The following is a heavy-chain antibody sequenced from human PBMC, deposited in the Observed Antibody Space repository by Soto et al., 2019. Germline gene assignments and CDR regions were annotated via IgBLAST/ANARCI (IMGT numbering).Heavy chain of an antibody. J-gene: IGHJ4*02. CDR3: AGGQYFGDY. D-gene: IGHD2-2*01. Sequence: ESGGGVVQPGRSLRLSCAASGFTFSSYGMHWVRQAPGKGLEWVVLISYDGSSKYYADSLKGRFTISRDNSKNTLYLQMNSLRAEDTAVYYCAGGQYFGDYWGQGTLVTVSS. CDR1: GFTFSSYG. V-gene: IGHV3-30-3*01. CDR2: ISYDGSSK.